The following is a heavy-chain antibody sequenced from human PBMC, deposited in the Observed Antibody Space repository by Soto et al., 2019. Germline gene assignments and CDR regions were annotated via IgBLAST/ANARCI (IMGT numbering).Heavy chain of an antibody. Sequence: LRLSCAASGFTFGSYAMTWVRQAPGKGLEWVSGISGSGGSTVYVDSVKGRFSISRDNAKNTLYLQLNSLRAEDMAVYYCATAISSPFSNFDYWGQGSLVTVSS. D-gene: IGHD2-2*01. J-gene: IGHJ4*02. CDR1: GFTFGSYA. CDR3: ATAISSPFSNFDY. V-gene: IGHV3-23*01. CDR2: ISGSGGST.